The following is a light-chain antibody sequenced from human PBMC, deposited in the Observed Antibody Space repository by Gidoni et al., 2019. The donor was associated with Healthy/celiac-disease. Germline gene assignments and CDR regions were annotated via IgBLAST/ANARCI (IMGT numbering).Light chain of an antibody. J-gene: IGKJ4*01. CDR1: QDTSNY. V-gene: IGKV1-33*01. CDR2: DAY. Sequence: DIQMTQSPSSLSASVGDRVTITCQASQDTSNYLNWYQQKPGEAPKLLFYDAYTLETGVPSRFGSGGSRTDFTITISSLQPEDIATYCCQQYDKLRLTFGGGTKVEIK. CDR3: QQYDKLRLT.